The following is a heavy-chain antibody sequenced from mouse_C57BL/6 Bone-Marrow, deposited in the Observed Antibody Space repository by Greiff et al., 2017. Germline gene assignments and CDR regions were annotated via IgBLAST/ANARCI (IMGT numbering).Heavy chain of an antibody. D-gene: IGHD2-2*01. CDR1: GYTFTDYY. Sequence: EVQLQQSGPVLVKPGASVKMSCKASGYTFTDYYMNWVKQSHGKSLEWIGVINPYDGGTSYNQKFKGKATLTVDKSSSTAYMERNSLTSEDSAVYYCARTPLWLGFAYWGQGTLVTGSA. V-gene: IGHV1-19*01. CDR3: ARTPLWLGFAY. CDR2: INPYDGGT. J-gene: IGHJ3*01.